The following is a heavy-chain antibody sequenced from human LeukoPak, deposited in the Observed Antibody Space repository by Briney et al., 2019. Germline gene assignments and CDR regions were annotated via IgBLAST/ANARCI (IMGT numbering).Heavy chain of an antibody. CDR3: ARESLYDFWSGYYFDY. CDR2: INSDGSST. V-gene: IGHV3-74*01. J-gene: IGHJ4*02. Sequence: GGSLRLSCEASGFTFSSHWMSWVRQAPGKGLVWVSRINSDGSSTSYADSVKGRFTISRDNAKNTLYLQMNSLRAEDTAVYYCARESLYDFWSGYYFDYWGQGTLATVSS. D-gene: IGHD3-3*01. CDR1: GFTFSSHW.